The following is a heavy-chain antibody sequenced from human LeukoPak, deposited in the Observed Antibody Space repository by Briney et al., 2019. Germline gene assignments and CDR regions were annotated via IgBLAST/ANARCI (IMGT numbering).Heavy chain of an antibody. CDR3: ASRPMVERQLVYFDY. D-gene: IGHD6-13*01. CDR2: INHSGST. V-gene: IGHV4-34*01. CDR1: GGSFSGYY. Sequence: SETLSLTCAVYGGSFSGYYWSWIRQPPGKGLEWIGEINHSGSTNYNPSLKSRVTISVDTSKNQFSLKLSSVTAADTAVYYCASRPMVERQLVYFDYWGQGTLVTVSS. J-gene: IGHJ4*02.